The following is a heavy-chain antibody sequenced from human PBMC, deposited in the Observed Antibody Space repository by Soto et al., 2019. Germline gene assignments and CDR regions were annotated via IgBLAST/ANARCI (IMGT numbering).Heavy chain of an antibody. D-gene: IGHD3-22*01. CDR1: GYTFTSYG. V-gene: IGHV1-18*01. Sequence: QVQLVQSGAEVKKPGASVKVSCKASGYTFTSYGISWGRQAPGQGLEWMGWISAYNGNTNYAQKLQGRVTMTTDTSTSTDYMELRSLRSDDTAVYYCARDEGIFVSSGEKGAFDIWGQGTMVTVSS. J-gene: IGHJ3*02. CDR3: ARDEGIFVSSGEKGAFDI. CDR2: ISAYNGNT.